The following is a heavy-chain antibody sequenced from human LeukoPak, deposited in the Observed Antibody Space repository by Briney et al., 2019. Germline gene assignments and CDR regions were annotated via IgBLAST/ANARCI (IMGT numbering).Heavy chain of an antibody. CDR1: GFTFSSYG. V-gene: IGHV3-30*18. CDR2: ISYDGSNK. D-gene: IGHD5-18*01. CDR3: AKALRLAMAR. Sequence: GGSLRLSCAASGFTFSSYGMHWVRQAPGKGLEWVAVISYDGSNKYYADSVKGRFTISRDNSKNTLYLHMNSLRAEDTAVYYCAKALRLAMARWGQGPLVTVPS. J-gene: IGHJ4*02.